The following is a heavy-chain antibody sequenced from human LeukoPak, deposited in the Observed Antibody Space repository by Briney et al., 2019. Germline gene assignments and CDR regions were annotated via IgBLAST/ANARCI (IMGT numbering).Heavy chain of an antibody. V-gene: IGHV4-34*01. CDR2: INHSGST. CDR1: GGSFSGYY. D-gene: IGHD3-22*01. CDR3: ARGVGQGDSSGYYYAYFDY. J-gene: IGHJ4*02. Sequence: SETLSLTCAVYGGSFSGYYWSWIRQPPGKGLEWIGEINHSGSTNYNPSLKSRVTISVDTSKNQFSLKLSSVTAADTAVYYCARGVGQGDSSGYYYAYFDYWGQGTLVTVSS.